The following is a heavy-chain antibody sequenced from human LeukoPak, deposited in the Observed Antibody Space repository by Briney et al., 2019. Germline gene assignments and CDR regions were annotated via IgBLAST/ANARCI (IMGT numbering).Heavy chain of an antibody. CDR2: ITGSGAFT. V-gene: IGHV3-23*01. CDR3: AKRSAESSGYFDY. D-gene: IGHD6-19*01. CDR1: GFTFITYS. J-gene: IGHJ4*02. Sequence: GGSLRLSCAASGFTFITYSMTWVRQAPGRGLEWVSAITGSGAFTGYADSVKGRFTISRDNPKNTLYLQMNSLRAEDTAVYYCAKRSAESSGYFDYWGQGTLVTVSS.